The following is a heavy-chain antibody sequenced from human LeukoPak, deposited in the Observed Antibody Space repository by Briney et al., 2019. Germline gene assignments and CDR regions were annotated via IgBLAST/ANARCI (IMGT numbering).Heavy chain of an antibody. CDR2: IYPNSGAT. CDR3: VRFTVELGKTY. Sequence: ASVKVSCKPSGYTFTAYYMHWVRQAPGQGLEWLGWIYPNSGATQYAQKFQGRITMTRDTSINTAYMELSSLRSDDTAIYYCVRFTVELGKTYWGQGTLVTVSS. V-gene: IGHV1-2*02. J-gene: IGHJ4*02. CDR1: GYTFTAYY. D-gene: IGHD7-27*01.